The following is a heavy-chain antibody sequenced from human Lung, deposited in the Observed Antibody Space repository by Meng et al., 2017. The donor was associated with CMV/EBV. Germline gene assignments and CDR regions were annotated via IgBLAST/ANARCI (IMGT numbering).Heavy chain of an antibody. V-gene: IGHV3-7*01. J-gene: IGHJ4*02. CDR2: IKYDGSDK. D-gene: IGHD3-10*01. CDR1: GFTFSSSY. CDR3: ARDPHFGALDY. Sequence: GGSXRLXCVASGFTFSSSYMSWVRQAPGKGLEWVANIKYDGSDKGYVGSVEGRFTISRDNAKNSVYLQMNTLRVEDTAVYYCARDPHFGALDYWGTGTLV.